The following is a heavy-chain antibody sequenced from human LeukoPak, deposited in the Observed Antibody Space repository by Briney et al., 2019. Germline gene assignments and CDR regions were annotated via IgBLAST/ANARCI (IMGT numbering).Heavy chain of an antibody. CDR2: IKQDGSEK. CDR1: GFTFSNYA. J-gene: IGHJ4*02. Sequence: GGSLRLSCAASGFTFSNYAMSWVRQAPGKGLEWVANIKQDGSEKYYVDSVKGRFTISRDNGKNSLYLQMNSLRAGDTAVYYCARDPIDYWGQGTLVTVSS. CDR3: ARDPIDY. V-gene: IGHV3-7*04.